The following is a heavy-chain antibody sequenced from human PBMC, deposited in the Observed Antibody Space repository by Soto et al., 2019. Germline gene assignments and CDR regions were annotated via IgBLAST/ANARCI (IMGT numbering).Heavy chain of an antibody. Sequence: QVQLVQSGAEVKKPGSSVKVSCKASGGTFSSYAISWVRQAPGQGLEWMGGIIPIFGTANYAQKFQGRVTITADESTMTAYMKLSRLGSEDTAVYSCVKVEPLVQIRKGYPAYFDYCGQGPLVTVSS. CDR3: VKVEPLVQIRKGYPAYFDY. D-gene: IGHD6-6*01. CDR2: IIPIFGTA. CDR1: GGTFSSYA. J-gene: IGHJ4*02. V-gene: IGHV1-69*01.